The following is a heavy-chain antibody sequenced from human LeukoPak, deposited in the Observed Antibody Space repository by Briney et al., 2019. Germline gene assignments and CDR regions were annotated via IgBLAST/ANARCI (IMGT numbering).Heavy chain of an antibody. CDR1: GFTFSSYA. CDR2: ISGSGGST. J-gene: IGHJ6*02. V-gene: IGHV3-23*01. Sequence: GGSLRLSCAASGFTFSSYAMSWVRQAPGKGLEWVSAISGSGGSTYYADSVKGRFTISRDNSKNTLYLQMNSLRAEDTAVYYCANLLGAYSSGWYNYYGMDVWGQGTTVTVS. D-gene: IGHD6-19*01. CDR3: ANLLGAYSSGWYNYYGMDV.